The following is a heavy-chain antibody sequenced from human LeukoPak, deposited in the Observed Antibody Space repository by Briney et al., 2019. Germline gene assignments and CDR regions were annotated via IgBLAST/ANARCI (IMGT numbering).Heavy chain of an antibody. CDR2: IYYSGST. V-gene: IGHV4-39*07. D-gene: IGHD6-13*01. CDR1: GGSISSSSYY. Sequence: SETLSLTCTVSGGSISSSSYYWGWIRQPPGKGLEWIGSIYYSGSTYYNPSLKSRVTISVDTSKNQFSLKLSSVTAADTAVYYCARVGAAAGPRSRYYFDYWGQGTLVTVSS. J-gene: IGHJ4*02. CDR3: ARVGAAAGPRSRYYFDY.